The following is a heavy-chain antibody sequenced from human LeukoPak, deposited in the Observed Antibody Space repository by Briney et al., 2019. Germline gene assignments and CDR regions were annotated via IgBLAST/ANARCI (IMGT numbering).Heavy chain of an antibody. V-gene: IGHV3-30-3*01. J-gene: IGHJ4*02. D-gene: IGHD3-22*01. Sequence: GGSLRLSCAASGFTFSSYAMHWVRQAPGKGLEWVAVISYDGSNKYYADSVKGRFTISRDNSKNTLYLQMNSLRAEDTAVYYCPRGYYDSSGYLDYWGQGTMVTVSS. CDR1: GFTFSSYA. CDR3: PRGYYDSSGYLDY. CDR2: ISYDGSNK.